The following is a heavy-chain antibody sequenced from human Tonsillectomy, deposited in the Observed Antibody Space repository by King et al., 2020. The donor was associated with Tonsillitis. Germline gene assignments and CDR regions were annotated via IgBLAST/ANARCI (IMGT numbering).Heavy chain of an antibody. CDR3: SRVLCDGDCSIGYNWFDP. D-gene: IGHD2-21*02. Sequence: QLQESGPGLVKPSETLSLTCTVSGGSISNYYWSWIRQPAGKGLEWIGRIYTSGSTNYNPSLKSRVTMSVATSKNQFSLKLSSLTAADTAVYYCSRVLCDGDCSIGYNWFDPWGQGTLVTVSS. CDR1: GGSISNYY. V-gene: IGHV4-4*07. CDR2: IYTSGST. J-gene: IGHJ5*02.